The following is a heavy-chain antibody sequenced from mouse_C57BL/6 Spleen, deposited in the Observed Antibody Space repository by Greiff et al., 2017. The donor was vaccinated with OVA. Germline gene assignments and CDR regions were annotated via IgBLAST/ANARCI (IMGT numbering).Heavy chain of an antibody. V-gene: IGHV1-53*01. J-gene: IGHJ3*01. Sequence: VKLQQPGTELVKPGASVKLSCKASGYTFTSYWMHWVKQRPGQGLEWIGNINPSNGGTNYNEKFKSKATLTVDKSSSTAYMQLSSLTSEDSAVYYCAIRGWFAYWGQGTLVTVSA. CDR1: GYTFTSYW. D-gene: IGHD1-3*01. CDR2: INPSNGGT. CDR3: AIRGWFAY.